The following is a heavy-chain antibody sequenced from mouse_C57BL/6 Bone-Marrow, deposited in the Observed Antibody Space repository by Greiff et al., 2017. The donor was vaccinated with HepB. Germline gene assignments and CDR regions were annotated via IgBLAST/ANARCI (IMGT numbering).Heavy chain of an antibody. V-gene: IGHV5-12*01. J-gene: IGHJ3*01. CDR3: ARQRAY. CDR1: GFTFSDYY. Sequence: EVQGVESGGGLVQPGGSLKLSCAASGFTFSDYYMYWVRQTPEKRLEWVAYISNGGGSTYYPDTVKGRFTISRDNAKNTLYLQMSRLKSEDTAMYYCARQRAYWGQGTLVTVSA. CDR2: ISNGGGST.